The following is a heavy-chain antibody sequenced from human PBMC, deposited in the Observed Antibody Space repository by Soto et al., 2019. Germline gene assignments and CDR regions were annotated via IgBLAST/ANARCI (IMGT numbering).Heavy chain of an antibody. V-gene: IGHV5-51*01. CDR3: ARPWCSSTSCYGTEAYFDY. J-gene: IGHJ4*02. Sequence: GESLKISCKGSGYSFTSYWIGWVRQMPGKGLEWMGIIYPGDSDTRYSPSFQGQVTISADKSISTAYLQWSSLKASDTAMYYCARPWCSSTSCYGTEAYFDYWGQGTLVTVSS. CDR2: IYPGDSDT. D-gene: IGHD2-2*01. CDR1: GYSFTSYW.